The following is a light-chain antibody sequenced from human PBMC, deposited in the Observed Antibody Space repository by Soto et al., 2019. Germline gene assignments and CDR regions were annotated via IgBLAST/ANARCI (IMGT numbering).Light chain of an antibody. J-gene: IGKJ2*02. V-gene: IGKV3-15*01. Sequence: EVVMTQSPATLSVSPGEGATLSCRASQSIGSNLAWYQQKPGQAPRLLIYGSSTRATGIPGRFRGSGSGTEFTLTISSLEPEDFASYHCQQYSHCTPCTFGQGTKLEIK. CDR1: QSIGSN. CDR3: QQYSHCTPCT. CDR2: GSS.